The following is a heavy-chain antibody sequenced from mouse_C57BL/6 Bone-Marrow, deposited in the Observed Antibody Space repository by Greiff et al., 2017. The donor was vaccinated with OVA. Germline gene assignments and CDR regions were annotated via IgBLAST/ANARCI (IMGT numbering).Heavy chain of an antibody. V-gene: IGHV7-1*01. J-gene: IGHJ4*01. CDR2: SRNKANDYTT. CDR1: GFTFSDFY. CDR3: ARDAGSSGYPYAMDY. Sequence: EVKVVESGGGLVQSGRSLRLSCATSGFTFSDFYMEWVRQAPGKGLEWIAASRNKANDYTTEYSASVKGRFIVSRDTSQSILYLQMNALRAEDTAIYYWARDAGSSGYPYAMDYWGQGTSVTVSS. D-gene: IGHD3-2*02.